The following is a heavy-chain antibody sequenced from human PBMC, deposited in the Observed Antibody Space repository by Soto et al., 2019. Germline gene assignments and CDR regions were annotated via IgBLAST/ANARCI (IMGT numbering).Heavy chain of an antibody. J-gene: IGHJ5*02. V-gene: IGHV4-4*02. D-gene: IGHD3-16*01. Sequence: KPSETLSLTCAVSGGSIINTXWWTWIRQPPGEGLEWIGEIYHSGSTNYNPSLKSRVTISVDKSKNQFSLRLSSVTAADTAVYYCASLFGPWGQGTLVTVSS. CDR3: ASLFGP. CDR1: GGSIINTXW. CDR2: IYHSGST.